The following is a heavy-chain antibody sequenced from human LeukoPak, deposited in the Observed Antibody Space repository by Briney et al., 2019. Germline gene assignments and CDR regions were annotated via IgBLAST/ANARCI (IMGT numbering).Heavy chain of an antibody. CDR1: GYTFTSYD. D-gene: IGHD5-18*01. CDR3: ARAGYSYGRGRLNY. CDR2: MNPNSGNT. Sequence: ASVKVSCKASGYTFTSYDINWVRQATGQGLEWMGWMNPNSGNTGCAQKFQGRVTMTRNTSISTAYMELSSLRSEDTAVYYCARAGYSYGRGRLNYWGQGTLVTVSS. J-gene: IGHJ4*02. V-gene: IGHV1-8*01.